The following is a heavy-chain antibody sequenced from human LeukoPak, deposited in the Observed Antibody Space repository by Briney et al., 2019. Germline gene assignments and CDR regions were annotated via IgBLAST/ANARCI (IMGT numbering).Heavy chain of an antibody. D-gene: IGHD6-19*01. J-gene: IGHJ4*02. CDR3: ARHEYSSAVYFDD. Sequence: GESLKISCKTSGYSFTSYWIGWVRQMPAGKGLEWIGSMYPRDSDTRYSPSFQGQVTISADTSTSTAYLQWSSLTASDTAIYYCARHEYSSAVYFDDWGRGTLVTVSS. CDR2: MYPRDSDT. CDR1: GYSFTSYW. V-gene: IGHV5-51*01.